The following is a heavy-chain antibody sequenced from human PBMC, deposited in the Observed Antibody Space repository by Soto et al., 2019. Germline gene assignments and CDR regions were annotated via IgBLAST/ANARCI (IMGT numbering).Heavy chain of an antibody. CDR1: GGTFSSYA. V-gene: IGHV1-69*01. D-gene: IGHD2-15*01. CDR2: IIPIFGTA. CDR3: ARSQGGSSSLDIYYYYYYGMDV. Sequence: QVQLVQSGAEVKKPGSSVKVSCKAPGGTFSSYAISWVRQAPGQGLEWMGGIIPIFGTAKYAQKFQGRVTITADESTSTGYMELSIRRSEDTAVYYCARSQGGSSSLDIYYYYYYGMDVWGQGTTVTVSS. J-gene: IGHJ6*02.